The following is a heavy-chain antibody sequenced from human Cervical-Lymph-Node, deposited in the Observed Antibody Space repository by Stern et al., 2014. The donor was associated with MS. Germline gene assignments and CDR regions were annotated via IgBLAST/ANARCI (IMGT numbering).Heavy chain of an antibody. CDR1: GFSLSTTGVA. CDR3: AHSPPYSSSWQGSFDY. J-gene: IGHJ4*02. D-gene: IGHD6-13*01. V-gene: IGHV2-5*02. Sequence: QVTLRESGPTLVKPTQTLTLTCTFSGFSLSTTGVAVGWIRQPPGKALEXLALLYWDDDKRYSPSLKSRLTITKDTSKNQVVLTMTNMDPVDTGTYYCAHSPPYSSSWQGSFDYWGQGTLVTVSS. CDR2: LYWDDDK.